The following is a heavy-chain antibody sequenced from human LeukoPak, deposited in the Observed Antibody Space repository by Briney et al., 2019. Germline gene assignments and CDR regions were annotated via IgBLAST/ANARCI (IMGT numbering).Heavy chain of an antibody. V-gene: IGHV4-39*01. D-gene: IGHD6-13*01. CDR2: IYYSGST. J-gene: IGHJ4*02. Sequence: SSETLSLTCTVSGGSISSSSYYWGWIRQPPGKGLEWIGSIYYSGSTYYNPSLKSRVTISVDTSKNQFSLKLSSVTAADTAVYYCARGSWYHLYYFDYWGQGTLVTVSS. CDR1: GGSISSSSYY. CDR3: ARGSWYHLYYFDY.